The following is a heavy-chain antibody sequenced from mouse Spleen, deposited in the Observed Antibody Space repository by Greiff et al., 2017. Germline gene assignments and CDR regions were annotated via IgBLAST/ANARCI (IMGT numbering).Heavy chain of an antibody. CDR1: GFTFSSYT. J-gene: IGHJ3*01. CDR2: ISSGGGNT. V-gene: IGHV5-9*04. Sequence: EVKLVESGGGLVKPGGSLKLSCAASGFTFSSYTMSWVRQTPAKRLEWVATISSGGGNTYYPDSVKGRFTISRDNARNTLYLQMSSLRSEDTAMYYCARQDDGSFAYWGQGTLVTVSA. D-gene: IGHD2-3*01. CDR3: ARQDDGSFAY.